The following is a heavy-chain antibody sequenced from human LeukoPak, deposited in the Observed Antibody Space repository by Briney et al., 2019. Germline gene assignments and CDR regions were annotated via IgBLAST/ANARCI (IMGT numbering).Heavy chain of an antibody. CDR3: ASFSIAAAVYFDY. Sequence: SETLSLTCTVSGGSISSYYWSWIRQPPGKGLEWIGYIYYSGSTNYNPSPKSRVTISVDTSKNQFSLKLSSVTAADTAVYYCASFSIAAAVYFDYWGQGTLVTVSS. V-gene: IGHV4-59*01. CDR2: IYYSGST. J-gene: IGHJ4*02. D-gene: IGHD6-13*01. CDR1: GGSISSYY.